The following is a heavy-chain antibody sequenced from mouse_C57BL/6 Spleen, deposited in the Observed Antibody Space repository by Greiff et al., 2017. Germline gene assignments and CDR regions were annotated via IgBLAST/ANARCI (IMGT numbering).Heavy chain of an antibody. CDR3: ARYYGSPYYFDY. CDR1: GYTFTSYT. Sequence: VQLQQSGAELARPGASVKMSCKASGYTFTSYTMHWVKQRPGQGLEWIGYINPSSGYTKYNQKFKDKATLTADKSASTAYMQLSSLTSEDSAVYYCARYYGSPYYFDYWGQGTTLTVSS. V-gene: IGHV1-4*01. CDR2: INPSSGYT. D-gene: IGHD1-1*01. J-gene: IGHJ2*01.